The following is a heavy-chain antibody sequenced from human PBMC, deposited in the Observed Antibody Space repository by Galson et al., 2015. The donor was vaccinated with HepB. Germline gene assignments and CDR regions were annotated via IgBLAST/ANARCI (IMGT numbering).Heavy chain of an antibody. CDR3: ASAYCSGGSCYAGGYLQH. CDR1: GYSFTSYW. D-gene: IGHD2-15*01. Sequence: QSGAEVKKPGESLKISCKGSGYSFTSYWIGWVRQMPGKGLEWMGIIYPGDSDTRYSPSFQGQVTISADKSISTAYLQWSSLKASDTAMYYCASAYCSGGSCYAGGYLQHWGQGTLVTVSS. V-gene: IGHV5-51*01. CDR2: IYPGDSDT. J-gene: IGHJ1*01.